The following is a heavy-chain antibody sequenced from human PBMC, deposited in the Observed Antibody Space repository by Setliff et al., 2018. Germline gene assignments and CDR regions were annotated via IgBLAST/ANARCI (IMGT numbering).Heavy chain of an antibody. CDR1: GDSMSGYY. D-gene: IGHD1-26*01. J-gene: IGHJ4*02. V-gene: IGHV4-59*12. CDR3: ARDNTMVGATDY. Sequence: SETLSLTCSVSGDSMSGYYWSWIRRSPRKGLEWIGNIYYGGSANYNPSLKSRVTISVDTSKNQFSLRLRSVTAADTAVYFCARDNTMVGATDYWGLGTLVTVS. CDR2: IYYGGSA.